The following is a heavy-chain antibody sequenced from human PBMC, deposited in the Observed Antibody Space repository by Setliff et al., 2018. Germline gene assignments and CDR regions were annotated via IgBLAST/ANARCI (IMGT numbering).Heavy chain of an antibody. CDR2: ISYDGSNK. CDR3: VREGVDSRSSTDYRYYMDV. V-gene: IGHV3-30*01. D-gene: IGHD3-22*01. CDR1: GFTFSSYA. Sequence: GGSLRLSCAASGFTFSSYAMHWVRQAPGKGLEWVAVISYDGSNKHYADSVKGRFTISRDNSKNTLYLQMNSLRAEDTAVYYCVREGVDSRSSTDYRYYMDVWGKGTTVTVSS. J-gene: IGHJ6*03.